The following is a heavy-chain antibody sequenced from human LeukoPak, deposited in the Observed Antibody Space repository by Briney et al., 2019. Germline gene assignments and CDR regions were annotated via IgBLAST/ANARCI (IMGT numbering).Heavy chain of an antibody. CDR1: GFTFSSYW. J-gene: IGHJ4*02. Sequence: GGSLRLSCAASGFTFSSYWMHWVRQAPGKGLVWVSRINSDGSSTSYADSVKGRFTISRDNAKNTLYLQMNSLRAEDTAVYYCAKDPPLWFGELQPDDYWGQGTLVTVSS. CDR2: INSDGSST. V-gene: IGHV3-74*01. CDR3: AKDPPLWFGELQPDDY. D-gene: IGHD3-10*01.